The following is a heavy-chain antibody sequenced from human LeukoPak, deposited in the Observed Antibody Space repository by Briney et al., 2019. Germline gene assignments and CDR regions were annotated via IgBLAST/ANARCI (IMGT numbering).Heavy chain of an antibody. J-gene: IGHJ6*03. D-gene: IGHD3-22*01. CDR3: ARDVGYYDSSGYYYNYQYYTDV. V-gene: IGHV4-30-4*08. Sequence: SETLSLTCTVSGGSISSGDYYWSWIRQPPGKGLEWIGYIYYSGSTYYNPSLKSRVTISVDTSKTQFSLKLSPVTAADTAVYYCARDVGYYDSSGYYYNYQYYTDVWGKGTSVTVSS. CDR1: GGSISSGDYY. CDR2: IYYSGST.